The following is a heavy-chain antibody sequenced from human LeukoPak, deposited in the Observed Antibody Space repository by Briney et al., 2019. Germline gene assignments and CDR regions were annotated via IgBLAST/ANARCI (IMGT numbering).Heavy chain of an antibody. CDR3: AKNTYYYGSGSYSYFDY. J-gene: IGHJ4*02. CDR2: ISYDGSNK. CDR1: GFTFSSYG. Sequence: GGSLRLSCAASGFTFSSYGMHWVRQAPGKRLEWVAVISYDGSNKYYADSVKGRFTISRDNSKNTLYLQMNSLRAEDTAVYYCAKNTYYYGSGSYSYFDYWGQGTLVTVSS. D-gene: IGHD3-10*01. V-gene: IGHV3-30*18.